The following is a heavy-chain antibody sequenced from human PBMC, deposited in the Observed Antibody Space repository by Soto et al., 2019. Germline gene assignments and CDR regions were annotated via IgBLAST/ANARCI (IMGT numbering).Heavy chain of an antibody. D-gene: IGHD5-18*01. V-gene: IGHV4-34*01. CDR1: GASFSAYY. J-gene: IGHJ4*02. CDR2: INHSGST. Sequence: SETLSLTCAVYGASFSAYYWTWIRQSPGKGLEWIGEINHSGSTNYNPSLKSRDTISVDTSVNQFSLRLQSVTAADTAVYYCARGEYSFGSTDYWGQGTLVTVSS. CDR3: ARGEYSFGSTDY.